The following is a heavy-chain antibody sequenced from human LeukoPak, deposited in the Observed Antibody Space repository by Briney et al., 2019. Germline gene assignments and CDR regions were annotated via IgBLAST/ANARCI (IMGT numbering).Heavy chain of an antibody. D-gene: IGHD2-2*02. CDR3: ATRQTREYQLLYDYYFDY. CDR1: GYTLTELS. J-gene: IGHJ4*02. Sequence: ASVKVSCKVSGYTLTELSMHWVRQAPGKGLEWMGGFDPEDGETIYAQKFQGRVTMTEDTSTDTAYMELSSLRSEDTAVYYCATRQTREYQLLYDYYFDYWGQGTLVTVSS. CDR2: FDPEDGET. V-gene: IGHV1-24*01.